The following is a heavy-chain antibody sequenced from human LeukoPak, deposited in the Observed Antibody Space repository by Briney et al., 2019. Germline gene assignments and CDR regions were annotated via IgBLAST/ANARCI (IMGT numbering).Heavy chain of an antibody. D-gene: IGHD3-9*01. Sequence: PSETLSLTCTVSGGSISSGGYYWSWIRQHPGKGLEWIGYIYYSGSTYYNPSLKSRVTISVDTSKNQFSLKLSSVTAADTAVYYCARDPLTGDAFDIWGQGTMVTVSS. V-gene: IGHV4-31*03. CDR3: ARDPLTGDAFDI. CDR1: GGSISSGGYY. J-gene: IGHJ3*02. CDR2: IYYSGST.